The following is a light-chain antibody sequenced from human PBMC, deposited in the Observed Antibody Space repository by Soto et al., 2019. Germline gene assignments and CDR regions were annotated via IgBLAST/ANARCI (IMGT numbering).Light chain of an antibody. Sequence: QSALTQPASVSGSPGQSITISCTGTSSDVGGYIYVSWHQQHPGTAPKLMIYDVSNRPSGVSNRFSGSKSGNTASLTVSGLQAEDEADYYCSSYAGSNNQVFGTGTKVTVL. J-gene: IGLJ1*01. CDR2: DVS. CDR3: SSYAGSNNQV. V-gene: IGLV2-14*01. CDR1: SSDVGGYIY.